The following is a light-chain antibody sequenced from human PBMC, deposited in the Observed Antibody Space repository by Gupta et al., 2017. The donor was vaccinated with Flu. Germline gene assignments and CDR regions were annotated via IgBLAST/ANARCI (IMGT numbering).Light chain of an antibody. J-gene: IGLJ1*01. V-gene: IGLV1-40*01. CDR2: GNS. CDR1: SSNIGAGYD. Sequence: QSVLTQPPSVSGAPGQRVTISCTGSSSNIGAGYDVHWYQQLPGTAPKLLIYGNSNRPSGVPERFSGSKYATSAALTTTGLQAEDEADYYCQSYDSSLSGRVFGTGTKVTVL. CDR3: QSYDSSLSGRV.